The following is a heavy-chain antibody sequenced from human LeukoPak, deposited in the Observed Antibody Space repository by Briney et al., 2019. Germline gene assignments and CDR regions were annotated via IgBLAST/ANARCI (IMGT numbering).Heavy chain of an antibody. J-gene: IGHJ4*02. D-gene: IGHD2-21*02. CDR1: GFSVNSSAMC. Sequence: ESGPTLVNPTQTLTLTCTVSGFSVNSSAMCVSWIRQPPGKALEWLAAIDWDDDKYYSASLEPRLTISKDTSKNQVVLTMTTMDPVDTATYYCARTVVTAGDYFEYWGQGLLVTVSS. V-gene: IGHV2-70*01. CDR3: ARTVVTAGDYFEY. CDR2: IDWDDDK.